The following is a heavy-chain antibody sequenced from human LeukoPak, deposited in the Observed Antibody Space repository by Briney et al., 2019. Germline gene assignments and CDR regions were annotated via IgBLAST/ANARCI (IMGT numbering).Heavy chain of an antibody. CDR2: IYTSGST. D-gene: IGHD1-14*01. V-gene: IGHV4-4*07. J-gene: IGHJ6*03. CDR3: AYTTDYYYYYMDV. CDR1: GGSFSSYY. Sequence: SETLSLTCTVSGGSFSSYYWSWIRQPAGKGLEWIGRIYTSGSTNYNPSLKSRVTISVDTSKNQFSLKLSSVTAADTAVYYCAYTTDYYYYYMDVWGKGTTVTISS.